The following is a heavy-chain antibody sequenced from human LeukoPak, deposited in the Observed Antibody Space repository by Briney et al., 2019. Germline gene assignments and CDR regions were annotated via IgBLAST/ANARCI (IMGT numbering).Heavy chain of an antibody. D-gene: IGHD6-13*01. J-gene: IGHJ4*02. V-gene: IGHV1-2*02. CDR3: ARGLYTSSWYAAVNFDY. CDR1: GYTFTGYY. Sequence: ASVKVSCKASGYTFTGYYMHWVRQAPGQGLEWMGWTNPNSGGTTYAQRFQGRVTMTRDTPISTAYMELSGLRSDDTAVYYCARGLYTSSWYAAVNFDYWGQGTLVTVSS. CDR2: TNPNSGGT.